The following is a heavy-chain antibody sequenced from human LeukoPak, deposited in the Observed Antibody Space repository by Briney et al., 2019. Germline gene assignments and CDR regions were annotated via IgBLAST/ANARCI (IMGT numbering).Heavy chain of an antibody. CDR3: AREYNSGPKQTDAFDI. V-gene: IGHV3-74*01. Sequence: GGSLRLSCAASGFTLSNHWMHWVRHAPGKGLVWVSRISGDEIWTSYADSVKGRFIISRDNAKDTLYLQMNSLRTEDTAVYYCAREYNSGPKQTDAFDIWGQGTMVTVSS. CDR1: GFTLSNHW. J-gene: IGHJ3*02. CDR2: ISGDEIWT. D-gene: IGHD3-22*01.